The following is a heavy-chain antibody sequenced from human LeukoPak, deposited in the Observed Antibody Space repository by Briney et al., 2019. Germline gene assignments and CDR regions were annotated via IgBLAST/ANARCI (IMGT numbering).Heavy chain of an antibody. CDR2: VYYGEST. D-gene: IGHD6-19*01. Sequence: SETLSLTCTVSGASISGSSYSWGWLRQPPGEGLEWFGCVYYGESTYYNPSLKSRVSISVDTSKNQFSLKLTSVTAADTAVYYCAKLEVVGLSVDFWGQGALVTVSS. J-gene: IGHJ4*02. CDR1: GASISGSSYS. CDR3: AKLEVVGLSVDF. V-gene: IGHV4-39*01.